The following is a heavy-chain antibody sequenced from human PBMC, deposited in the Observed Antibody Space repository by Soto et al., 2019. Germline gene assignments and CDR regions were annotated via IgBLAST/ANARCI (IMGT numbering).Heavy chain of an antibody. Sequence: SETLSLTCTVSGGSISSGDYYWSWIRQPPGKGLEWIGYIYYSGSTYYNPSLKSRVTISVDTSKNQFSLKLSSVTAADTAVYYCARDLQLWLPGYYYGMDVWGQGTTVTVSS. J-gene: IGHJ6*02. CDR3: ARDLQLWLPGYYYGMDV. CDR1: GGSISSGDYY. CDR2: IYYSGST. V-gene: IGHV4-30-4*01. D-gene: IGHD5-18*01.